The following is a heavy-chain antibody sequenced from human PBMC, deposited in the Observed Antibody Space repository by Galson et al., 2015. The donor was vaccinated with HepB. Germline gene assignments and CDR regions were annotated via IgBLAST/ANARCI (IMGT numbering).Heavy chain of an antibody. CDR1: GFTFSSYA. Sequence: SLRLSCAASGFTFSSYAMSWVRQAPGKGLEWVSAISGSGGSTYYADSVKGRFTISRDNAKNSLYLQMNSLRAEDTAVYYCARDVTRVPMDVWGKGTTVTVSS. CDR3: ARDVTRVPMDV. CDR2: ISGSGGST. V-gene: IGHV3-23*01. D-gene: IGHD2-2*01. J-gene: IGHJ6*04.